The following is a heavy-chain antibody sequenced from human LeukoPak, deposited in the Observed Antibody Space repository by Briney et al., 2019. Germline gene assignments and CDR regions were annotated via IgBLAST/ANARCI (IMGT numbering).Heavy chain of an antibody. CDR3: ARDEYCTNGVCSPGFDP. CDR1: GFTSSSYS. V-gene: IGHV3-21*01. CDR2: ISSSSSYI. Sequence: GGSLRLSCAASGFTSSSYSMNWVRQAPGKGLEWVSSISSSSSYIYYADSVKGRFTISRDNAKNSLYLQMNSLRAEDTAVYYCARDEYCTNGVCSPGFDPWGQGTLVTVSS. D-gene: IGHD2-8*01. J-gene: IGHJ5*02.